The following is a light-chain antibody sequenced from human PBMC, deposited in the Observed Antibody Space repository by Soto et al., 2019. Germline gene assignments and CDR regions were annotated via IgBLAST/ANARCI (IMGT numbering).Light chain of an antibody. CDR2: AAS. CDR1: QSINNC. J-gene: IGKJ3*01. Sequence: DIQMTQSPSSLSASVGDRVTITCRASQSINNCLNWYQQKPGKAPNLLIYAASSLQSGVPSRFSGSGSATHFTLTISSLQTEDFATYYCQQGFNTPNTFGPGTKVDIK. CDR3: QQGFNTPNT. V-gene: IGKV1-39*01.